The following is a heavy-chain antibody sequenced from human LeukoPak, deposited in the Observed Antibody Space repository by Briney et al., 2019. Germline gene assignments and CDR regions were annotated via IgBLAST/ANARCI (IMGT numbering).Heavy chain of an antibody. J-gene: IGHJ4*02. Sequence: SETLSLTCTVSGGSISSGGYYWSWIRQHPGKGLEWIGYIYYSGSTYYNPSLESRVTISVDTSKNQFSLKLSSVTAADTAVYYCAIVVGATIWYWGQGTLVTVSS. CDR2: IYYSGST. CDR1: GGSISSGGYY. D-gene: IGHD1-26*01. V-gene: IGHV4-31*03. CDR3: AIVVGATIWY.